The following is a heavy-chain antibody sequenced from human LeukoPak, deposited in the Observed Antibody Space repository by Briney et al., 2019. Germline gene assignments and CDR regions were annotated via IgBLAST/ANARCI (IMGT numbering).Heavy chain of an antibody. Sequence: GGSLRLSCAGSGFSVSHYYMNWVRQAPGKGLERVSLIRDTGETFYADSVKGRFTISRDNSKNTMYLQMNRLRVEDTAVYFCARDRAVTQVWVEFDSWGQGTLVTVSS. CDR1: GFSVSHYY. D-gene: IGHD3-16*01. J-gene: IGHJ5*01. V-gene: IGHV3-66*03. CDR2: IRDTGET. CDR3: ARDRAVTQVWVEFDS.